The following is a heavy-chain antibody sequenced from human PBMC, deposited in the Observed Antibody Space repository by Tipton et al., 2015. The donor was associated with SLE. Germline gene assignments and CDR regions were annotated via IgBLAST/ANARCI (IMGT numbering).Heavy chain of an antibody. Sequence: TLSLTCTVSGYSIRSCYYWGWIRPPPGKGLEWIGRLYTSGSTNYNPSLQSRVTMSVDTSKNQFSLKLSSLTAADMAVYYCAIETSSIFDYWGQGTPVTVS. CDR2: LYTSGST. D-gene: IGHD6-19*01. V-gene: IGHV4-38-2*02. J-gene: IGHJ4*02. CDR1: GYSIRSCYY. CDR3: AIETSSIFDY.